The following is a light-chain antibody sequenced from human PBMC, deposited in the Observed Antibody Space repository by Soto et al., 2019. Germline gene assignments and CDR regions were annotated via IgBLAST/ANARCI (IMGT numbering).Light chain of an antibody. V-gene: IGLV2-11*01. Sequence: QSALTQPRSVSGSPGQSVTISCTGTSSDIGASNYVSWYQQYPGKAPKLMISDVSMRPSGVPDRFSGSKSGNTASLTISGLQAEDEADYYCCSFAGRYTYVFGTGTKLTVL. CDR2: DVS. J-gene: IGLJ1*01. CDR3: CSFAGRYTYV. CDR1: SSDIGASNY.